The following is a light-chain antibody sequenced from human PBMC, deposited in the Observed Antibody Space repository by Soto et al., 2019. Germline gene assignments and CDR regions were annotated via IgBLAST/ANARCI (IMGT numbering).Light chain of an antibody. Sequence: QSVLTQPPSASGTPGQWVTIFCSGSGSNIGSKYVYWYQQLPGTAPKLLIYKNNQRPSGVPDRFSGSKSGTSASLAISGLRSEDEAAYYCAAWDGSLSGYVFGTGTKVTVL. CDR1: GSNIGSKY. CDR3: AAWDGSLSGYV. CDR2: KNN. V-gene: IGLV1-47*01. J-gene: IGLJ1*01.